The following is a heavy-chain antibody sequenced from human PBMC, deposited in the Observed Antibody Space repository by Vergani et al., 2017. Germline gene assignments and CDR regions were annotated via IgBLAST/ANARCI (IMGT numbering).Heavy chain of an antibody. Sequence: QVQLEESGGGVVQPGRSLRLSCAGSGFTLSSHAMHWVRQAPGKGLEWVAFIWYDGSKEYYADSVKGRFTISRDNSKNTLYLQMNSLRAEDTAVYYCAKRVIANYYMDVWGTGTTVTASS. CDR3: AKRVIANYYMDV. CDR2: IWYDGSKE. D-gene: IGHD2-21*01. J-gene: IGHJ6*03. CDR1: GFTLSSHA. V-gene: IGHV3-33*06.